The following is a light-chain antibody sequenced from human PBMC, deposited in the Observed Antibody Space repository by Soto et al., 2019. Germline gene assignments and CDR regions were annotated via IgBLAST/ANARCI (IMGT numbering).Light chain of an antibody. Sequence: QPVLTQPPSASGTPGQRVTISCSGSSSNIGSNYVYWYQQLPGTAPKLLIYRSNKRPSGVPDRFSGSKSGTSASLAISGLRSEDDADYYCAAWDDSLSGRYVFGTGTKLTVL. CDR2: RSN. J-gene: IGLJ1*01. CDR1: SSNIGSNY. V-gene: IGLV1-47*01. CDR3: AAWDDSLSGRYV.